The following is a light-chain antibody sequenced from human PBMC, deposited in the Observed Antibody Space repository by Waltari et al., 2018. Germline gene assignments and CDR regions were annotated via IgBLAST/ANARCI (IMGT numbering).Light chain of an antibody. CDR2: GAS. CDR1: QSVGRS. J-gene: IGKJ1*01. Sequence: EIVLTQSPGTLSLSPGERATLSCRARQSVGRSLAWYQQKPGYAPRLLSYGASSRATGVPYRFSGRGSGTDLSLTISRLEPEDFSGYYCQQYVRLPVSFGQGTKVEIK. CDR3: QQYVRLPVS. V-gene: IGKV3-20*01.